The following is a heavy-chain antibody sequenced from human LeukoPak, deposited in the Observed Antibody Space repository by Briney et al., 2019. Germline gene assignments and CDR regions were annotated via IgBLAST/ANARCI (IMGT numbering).Heavy chain of an antibody. V-gene: IGHV3-30-3*01. CDR2: ISYDGSNK. CDR3: ARDHGDYRRYFDY. Sequence: GGSLRLSCAASGFTFSSYAMHWVRQAPGKGLEWMAVISYDGSNKYYADSVKGRFTISRDNSKNTLYLQMNSLRAEDTAVYYCARDHGDYRRYFDYWGQGTLVTVSS. CDR1: GFTFSSYA. D-gene: IGHD4-17*01. J-gene: IGHJ4*02.